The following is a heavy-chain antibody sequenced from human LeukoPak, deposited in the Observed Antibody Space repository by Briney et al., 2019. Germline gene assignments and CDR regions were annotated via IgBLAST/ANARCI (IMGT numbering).Heavy chain of an antibody. D-gene: IGHD4-17*01. Sequence: PGGSLRLSCAASGFTFSSYSMNWVRQAPGKGLEWVSYIVSSSSTIYYADSVKGRLTISRDKAKNSLYLQMNSLRAEDPAVYYCASTTVGYWGQGTMVTVSS. CDR2: IVSSSSTI. CDR1: GFTFSSYS. J-gene: IGHJ4*02. CDR3: ASTTVGY. V-gene: IGHV3-48*01.